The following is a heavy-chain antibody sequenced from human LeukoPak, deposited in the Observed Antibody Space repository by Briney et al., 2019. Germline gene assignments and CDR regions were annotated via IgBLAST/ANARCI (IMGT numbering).Heavy chain of an antibody. D-gene: IGHD2-2*01. V-gene: IGHV4-59*08. CDR1: GGTIYTYY. CDR3: ARSNVVVPSFTKGYYYYAMDV. J-gene: IGHJ6*02. Sequence: PSETLTLTCTVSGGTIYTYYWSWIRQPPGKGLEWIGYIYYNGSTNYNPSPTSRVTISIDTSKDQFSLKLSSVTAADTAVYYCARSNVVVPSFTKGYYYYAMDVWGQGTTVTVSS. CDR2: IYYNGST.